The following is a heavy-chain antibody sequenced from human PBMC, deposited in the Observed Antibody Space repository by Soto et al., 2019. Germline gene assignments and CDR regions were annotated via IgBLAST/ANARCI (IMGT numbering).Heavy chain of an antibody. V-gene: IGHV3-7*01. CDR3: ARGEAIGDDP. Sequence: ESVGGLAQPGGSLRLSCAASGLTFSSYWMTWVRQAPGKGLEWVANIKQDGSEKYYVDSVKGRFTISRDNAKNSLYLQMNNLRVEDTAVYYCARGEAIGDDPWGHGTLVTVSS. CDR1: GLTFSSYW. D-gene: IGHD3-10*01. J-gene: IGHJ5*02. CDR2: IKQDGSEK.